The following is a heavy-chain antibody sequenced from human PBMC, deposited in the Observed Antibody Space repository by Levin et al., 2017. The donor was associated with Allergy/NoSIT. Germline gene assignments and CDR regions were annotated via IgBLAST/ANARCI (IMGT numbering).Heavy chain of an antibody. D-gene: IGHD3-9*01. CDR1: GDSIGSRAFY. V-gene: IGHV4-39*01. J-gene: IGHJ3*02. CDR2: IYYSGST. Sequence: SETLSLTCTVSGDSIGSRAFYWGWIRQPPGKGLEWVASIYYSGSTYYNPSLKSRVTVSVDTSKNQFSLKLTSVTAADTAIYYCARGNDVLTGKHDAFDIWGQGTMVTVSS. CDR3: ARGNDVLTGKHDAFDI.